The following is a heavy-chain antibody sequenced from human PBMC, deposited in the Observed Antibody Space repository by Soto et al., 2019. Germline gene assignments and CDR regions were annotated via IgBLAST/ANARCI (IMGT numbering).Heavy chain of an antibody. CDR1: GYVFTSFL. CDR2: VNPSGGTT. CDR3: ARGQSGIYGGIDY. V-gene: IGHV1-46*01. J-gene: IGHJ4*02. Sequence: QVQVVQSGAEVLKPGAAVKVSCKASGYVFTSFLIHWVRQAPGQGLEWMGIVNPSGGTTAHEQKFQGRLTMTRDTSMNTVYMELSSLRSDETAVYYCARGQSGIYGGIDYWGQGTLVTVSS. D-gene: IGHD1-26*01.